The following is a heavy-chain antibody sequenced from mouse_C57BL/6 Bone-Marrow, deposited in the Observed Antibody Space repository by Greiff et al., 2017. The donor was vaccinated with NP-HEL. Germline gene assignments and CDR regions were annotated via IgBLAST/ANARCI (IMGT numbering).Heavy chain of an antibody. CDR3: ARPGGTNAMDY. D-gene: IGHD3-3*01. CDR2: ISNGGGST. CDR1: GFTFSDYY. Sequence: EVKVVESGGGLVQPGGSLKLSCAASGFTFSDYYMYWVRQTPEKRLEWVAYISNGGGSTYYPDTVKGRFTISRDNAKNTLYLQMSRLKSEDTAMYYCARPGGTNAMDYWGQGTSVTVSS. J-gene: IGHJ4*01. V-gene: IGHV5-12*01.